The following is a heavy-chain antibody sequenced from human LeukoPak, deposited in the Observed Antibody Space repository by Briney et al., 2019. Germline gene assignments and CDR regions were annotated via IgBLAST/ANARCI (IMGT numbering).Heavy chain of an antibody. J-gene: IGHJ4*02. Sequence: SETLSLTCAVYGGSFSGYYWSWIRQPPGKGLEWIGEINHSGSTNYNPSLKSRVTISVDTSKNQFSLKLSSVTAADTAVYYCARRSRLWFGEGGFDYWGQGTLVTVSS. CDR1: GGSFSGYY. CDR2: INHSGST. V-gene: IGHV4-34*01. D-gene: IGHD3-10*01. CDR3: ARRSRLWFGEGGFDY.